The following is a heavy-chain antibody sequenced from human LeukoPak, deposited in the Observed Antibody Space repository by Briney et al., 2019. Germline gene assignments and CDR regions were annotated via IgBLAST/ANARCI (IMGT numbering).Heavy chain of an antibody. D-gene: IGHD2-2*01. Sequence: PGGSLRLSCAASGFTFSSYGMHWVRQAPGKGLEWVAFIRYDGSSKYYADSVKGRFTISRDNSKNTLYLQMNSLRAEDTAVYYCIVVPAAMWGRYGMDVWGQGTTVTVSS. J-gene: IGHJ6*02. CDR1: GFTFSSYG. CDR3: IVVPAAMWGRYGMDV. CDR2: IRYDGSSK. V-gene: IGHV3-30*02.